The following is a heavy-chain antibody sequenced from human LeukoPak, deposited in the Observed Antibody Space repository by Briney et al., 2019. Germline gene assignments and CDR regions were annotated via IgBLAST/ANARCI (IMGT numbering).Heavy chain of an antibody. Sequence: PGGSLRLSCAVSGFTFSDHYMDWVRQAPGKGLEWVGRSRNKANSYSTDYAASVIGRFTISRDDSKNSLDLQMNSLKIEDTAMYYCTRVGDYGSSWNYWGQGTLVTVSS. D-gene: IGHD4/OR15-4a*01. V-gene: IGHV3-72*01. J-gene: IGHJ4*02. CDR1: GFTFSDHY. CDR3: TRVGDYGSSWNY. CDR2: SRNKANSYST.